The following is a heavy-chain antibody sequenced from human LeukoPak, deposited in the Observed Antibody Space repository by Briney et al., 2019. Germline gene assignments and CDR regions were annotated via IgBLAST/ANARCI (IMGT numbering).Heavy chain of an antibody. Sequence: GGSLRLSCAASGFTFSSYWMSWVRQAPGKVLEWVANIKQDGSEKYYVDSVKGRFTISRDNAKNSLYLQMNSLRAEDTAVYYCAKVCIAYCGGDCHFFGYWGQGTLVTVSS. D-gene: IGHD2-21*02. CDR2: IKQDGSEK. CDR1: GFTFSSYW. CDR3: AKVCIAYCGGDCHFFGY. J-gene: IGHJ4*02. V-gene: IGHV3-7*03.